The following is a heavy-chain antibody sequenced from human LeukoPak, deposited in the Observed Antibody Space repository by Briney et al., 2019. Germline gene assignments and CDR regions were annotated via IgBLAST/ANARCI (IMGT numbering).Heavy chain of an antibody. Sequence: SETLSLTCTVSGGSISSSSYYWGWIRQPPGKGLEWIGSIYYSGSTYYNPSLKSRVTISVDTSKNQFSLKLSSVTAADTAVYYCARSITPKVDYWGQGTLVTVSS. D-gene: IGHD3-3*01. V-gene: IGHV4-39*07. CDR3: ARSITPKVDY. CDR2: IYYSGST. CDR1: GGSISSSSYY. J-gene: IGHJ4*02.